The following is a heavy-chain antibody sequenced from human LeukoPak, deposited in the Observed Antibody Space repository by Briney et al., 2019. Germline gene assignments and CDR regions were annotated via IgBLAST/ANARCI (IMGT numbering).Heavy chain of an antibody. CDR2: ISGSGGST. J-gene: IGHJ4*02. CDR3: AKGRDGYNADFDY. V-gene: IGHV3-23*01. D-gene: IGHD5-12*01. CDR1: GFTFSSYA. Sequence: QPGGSLRLSCAASGFTFSSYAMHWVRQAPGKGLEWVSGISGSGGSTYYADSVKGRFTISRDNSKNTLYLQMNSLRAEDTAVYYCAKGRDGYNADFDYWGQGTLVTVSS.